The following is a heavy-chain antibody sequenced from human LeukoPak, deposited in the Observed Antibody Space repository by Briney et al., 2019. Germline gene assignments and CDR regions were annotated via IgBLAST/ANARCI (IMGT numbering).Heavy chain of an antibody. J-gene: IGHJ4*02. CDR3: AKMDSDSSGFFSN. CDR2: ISVYNGNT. CDR1: GYSFTTYG. D-gene: IGHD3-22*01. Sequence: GASVKVSCKASGYSFTTYGISWLRQAPGHGLECIAWISVYNGNTNYADKVRGRVLVTTDISATTAYLELKSLRYDDTGVYYCAKMDSDSSGFFSNWGQGTPVTVSS. V-gene: IGHV1-18*01.